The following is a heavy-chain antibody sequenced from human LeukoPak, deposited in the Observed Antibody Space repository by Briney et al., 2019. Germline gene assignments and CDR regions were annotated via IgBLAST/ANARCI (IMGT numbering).Heavy chain of an antibody. CDR3: ATSSGVAANPRRTSYYFDY. D-gene: IGHD6-25*01. V-gene: IGHV3-30-3*01. CDR1: GLTFSSYA. J-gene: IGHJ4*02. Sequence: GGSLRLSCAASGLTFSSYAMHWVRQAPGKGLEWVAVISYDGSNKYYADSVKGRFTISRDNSKNTLYLQMNSLRAEDTAVYYCATSSGVAANPRRTSYYFDYWGQGTLVIVSS. CDR2: ISYDGSNK.